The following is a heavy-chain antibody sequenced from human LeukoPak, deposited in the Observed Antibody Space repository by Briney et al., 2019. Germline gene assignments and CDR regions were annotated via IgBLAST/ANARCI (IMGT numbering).Heavy chain of an antibody. J-gene: IGHJ4*02. CDR3: ARRAYSGSGSSDY. D-gene: IGHD3-10*01. V-gene: IGHV5-51*01. Sequence: PGESLKISCYDSGYNFANFWICWVRQMPGKGLEWMGIIHPTDSQPLYRPSFQGQVTISVDRSINPAYLQWSSLKASDTAMYYCARRAYSGSGSSDYWGQGTLVTVSS. CDR2: IHPTDSQP. CDR1: GYNFANFW.